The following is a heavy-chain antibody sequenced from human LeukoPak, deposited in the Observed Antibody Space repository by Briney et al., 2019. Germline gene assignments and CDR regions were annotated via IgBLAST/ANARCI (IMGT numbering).Heavy chain of an antibody. CDR3: AREWLLYFFDY. CDR1: GFTFSSYA. D-gene: IGHD3-3*01. Sequence: GGSLRLSCAASGFTFSSYAMHWVRQAPGKGLEWVAVISYDGRNKYYADSVKGRFTISRDNSKNTLYLQMNSLRAEDTAVYYCAREWLLYFFDYWGQGTLVTVSS. CDR2: ISYDGRNK. V-gene: IGHV3-30*04. J-gene: IGHJ4*02.